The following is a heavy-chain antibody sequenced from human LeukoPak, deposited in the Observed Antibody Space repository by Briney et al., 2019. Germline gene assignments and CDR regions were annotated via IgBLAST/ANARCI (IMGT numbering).Heavy chain of an antibody. CDR1: GFTLSSYW. V-gene: IGHV3-74*01. CDR2: INSDGRST. J-gene: IGHJ4*02. Sequence: GGSLRLSCAASGFTLSSYWMHWVRHAPGKGLVWVSHINSDGRSTSYADSVKGRFTISRDNAKNTLYLQMNSLRAEDTAVYYCARDYDFDDYWGQGTLVTVSS. D-gene: IGHD3-3*01. CDR3: ARDYDFDDY.